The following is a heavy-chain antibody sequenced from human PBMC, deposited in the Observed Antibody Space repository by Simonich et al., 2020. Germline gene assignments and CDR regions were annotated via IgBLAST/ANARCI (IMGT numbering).Heavy chain of an antibody. CDR2: INPNSGGT. J-gene: IGHJ3*02. V-gene: IGHV1-2*02. CDR1: GKTFTGRY. CDR3: ARVRFEAFDI. Sequence: LFQFGPGVKRPGASCKASARALGKTFTGRYMHWVRQAPGQGVEWMGWINPNSGGTNYAQKFQGRVTMTRDTSISTAYMELSRLRSDDTAVYYCARVRFEAFDIWGQGTMVTVSS.